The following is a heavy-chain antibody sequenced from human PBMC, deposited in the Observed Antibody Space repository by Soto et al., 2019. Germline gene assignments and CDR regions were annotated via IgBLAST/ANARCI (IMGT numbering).Heavy chain of an antibody. CDR1: GFTFSSYS. D-gene: IGHD2-15*01. J-gene: IGHJ6*03. CDR2: ISSSSSTI. CDR3: ARLQGLGNLGGRYYYYYMDV. Sequence: AGGSLRLSYRASGFTFSSYSMNWVRQTPGKGLEWVSYISSSSSTIYYADSVKGRFTISRDNAKNSLYLQMNSLRAEDTAVYYCARLQGLGNLGGRYYYYYMDVWGKGTTVTVSS. V-gene: IGHV3-48*01.